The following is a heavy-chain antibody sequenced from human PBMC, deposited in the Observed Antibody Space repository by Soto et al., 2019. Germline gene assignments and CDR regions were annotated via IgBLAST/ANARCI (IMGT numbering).Heavy chain of an antibody. Sequence: SETLSLTCTVSGGSISSYYWSWIRQPPGKGLEWIGYIYYSGSTNYNPSLKSRVTISVDTSKNQFSLKLSSVTAADTAVYYCAGTSSRKVDYWGQGTLVTVS. J-gene: IGHJ4*02. D-gene: IGHD6-13*01. CDR1: GGSISSYY. CDR3: AGTSSRKVDY. CDR2: IYYSGST. V-gene: IGHV4-59*01.